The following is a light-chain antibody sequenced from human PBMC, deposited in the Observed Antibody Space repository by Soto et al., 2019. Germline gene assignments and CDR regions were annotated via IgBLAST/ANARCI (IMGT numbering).Light chain of an antibody. CDR3: QQYNSYPWT. Sequence: EVVLTQSPGTLSLSPGERATLSCRASQSVSSSYLAWYQQKPGQAPRLLIYRTSNRATGIPDRFSGSGSGTDFTLTISSLQPDDFATYYCQQYNSYPWTFGQGTKVDIK. J-gene: IGKJ1*01. V-gene: IGKV3-20*01. CDR2: RTS. CDR1: QSVSSSY.